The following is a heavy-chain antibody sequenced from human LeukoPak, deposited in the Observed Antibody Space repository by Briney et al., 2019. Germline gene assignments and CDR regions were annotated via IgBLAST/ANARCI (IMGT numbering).Heavy chain of an antibody. CDR2: FDPEDGEA. CDR3: ATGLGGYVDY. J-gene: IGHJ4*02. D-gene: IGHD6-19*01. V-gene: IGHV1-24*01. Sequence: ASVKVSCKVSGYTLTELSMHWVRQAPGTGLEWMGGFDPEDGEAIYAQKFQGGVTMTEDTSTDTAYMELSSLRSEDTAVYYCATGLGGYVDYWGQGTLVTVSS. CDR1: GYTLTELS.